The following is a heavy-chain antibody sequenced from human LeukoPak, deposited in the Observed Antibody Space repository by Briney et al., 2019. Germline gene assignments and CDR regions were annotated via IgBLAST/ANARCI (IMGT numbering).Heavy chain of an antibody. CDR1: GGSFSGYY. J-gene: IGHJ5*02. CDR3: ARVRITMVRGVLRTPPGWFDP. Sequence: SETLSLTCAVYGGSFSGYYWSWIRQPPGKGLEWIGEINHSGSTNYNPSLKSRVTISVDTSKNQFSLKLSSVTAADTAVYYCARVRITMVRGVLRTPPGWFDPWGQGTLVTVSS. CDR2: INHSGST. V-gene: IGHV4-34*01. D-gene: IGHD3-10*01.